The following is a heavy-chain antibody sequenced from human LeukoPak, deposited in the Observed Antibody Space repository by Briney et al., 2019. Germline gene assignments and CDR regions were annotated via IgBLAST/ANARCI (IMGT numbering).Heavy chain of an antibody. D-gene: IGHD2-2*01. CDR3: AKGDAIVLVPIAVGFDP. CDR2: ICGSGGST. V-gene: IGHV3-23*01. CDR1: GFTFSTYA. J-gene: IGHJ5*02. Sequence: GGSPRLSCAASGFTFSTYALSWVRRAPGKGLEWVSGICGSGGSTYYADSVKGRFTISRDNSKNTLYLQLHSLRAEDTAVYYCAKGDAIVLVPIAVGFDPWGREPWSPSPQ.